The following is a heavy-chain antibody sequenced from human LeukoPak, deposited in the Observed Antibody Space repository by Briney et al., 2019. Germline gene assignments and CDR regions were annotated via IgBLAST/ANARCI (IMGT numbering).Heavy chain of an antibody. D-gene: IGHD3-10*01. V-gene: IGHV4-4*07. J-gene: IGHJ6*03. CDR1: GNSFGDYY. CDR3: ARDLYYYGSGGYYYYYMDV. CDR2: IYTSGST. Sequence: SETLSLTCTVSGNSFGDYYWSWIRQPAGKGLEWIGRIYTSGSTTYNPSLKSRVTMSVDTSKSQFSLNLSSVTAADTAVYYCARDLYYYGSGGYYYYYMDVWGKGTTVTISS.